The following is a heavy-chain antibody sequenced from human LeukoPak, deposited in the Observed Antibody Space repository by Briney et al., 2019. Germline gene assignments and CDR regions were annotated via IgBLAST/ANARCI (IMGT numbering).Heavy chain of an antibody. V-gene: IGHV3-13*01. Sequence: PGGSLRLSCVASGFTFSRYDMHWVRQSTGKGLEWVSGIGTAGDTFYLGSVKGRFTISRENAKNSLYLQVNSLRVGDTAVYYCARSVPGGSGWMGSIEYWGQGTLVTVSS. J-gene: IGHJ4*02. CDR2: IGTAGDT. CDR3: ARSVPGGSGWMGSIEY. CDR1: GFTFSRYD. D-gene: IGHD6-19*01.